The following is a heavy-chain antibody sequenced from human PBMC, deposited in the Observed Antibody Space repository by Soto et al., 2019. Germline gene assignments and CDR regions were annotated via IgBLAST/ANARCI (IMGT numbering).Heavy chain of an antibody. D-gene: IGHD1-1*01. CDR3: ARGVDAGVDV. CDR1: GYTFTTYD. V-gene: IGHV1-8*01. CDR2: MSPNSGAT. J-gene: IGHJ6*02. Sequence: QVQLVQSGAEVTKPGASVKFSCRASGYTFTTYDINWVRQATGQGLEWMGWMSPNSGATGYAQKFQGRVTMTRDTSISTAYMELSNLRSEDTAIYYCARGVDAGVDVWGQGTTVTVSS.